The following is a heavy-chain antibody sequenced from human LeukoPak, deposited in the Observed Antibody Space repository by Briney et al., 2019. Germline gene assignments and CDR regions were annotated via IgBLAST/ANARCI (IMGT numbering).Heavy chain of an antibody. V-gene: IGHV1-2*02. D-gene: IGHD3-22*01. CDR2: INPNSGGT. Sequence: ASVKLSCKASGSTFTGYYIHWLRQAPGQALEWMGWINPNSGGTNYAQKYQGRVNMSRDTSISTAYMELSRLRSDDTAVYYCARELGEYYYDSSGIDYWGQGTLVTVSS. CDR3: ARELGEYYYDSSGIDY. J-gene: IGHJ4*02. CDR1: GSTFTGYY.